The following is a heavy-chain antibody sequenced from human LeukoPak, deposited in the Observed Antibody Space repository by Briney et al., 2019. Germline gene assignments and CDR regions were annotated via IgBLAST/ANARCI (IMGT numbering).Heavy chain of an antibody. V-gene: IGHV3-7*01. CDR1: EFAFSSYW. CDR3: AGGARGYNWYFDL. CDR2: IKRDGTEK. D-gene: IGHD3-16*01. J-gene: IGHJ2*01. Sequence: PGGSLRLSCAASEFAFSSYWMNWVRQAPGKGLEWVANIKRDGTEKYYVDSMKGRFTISRDNAKSSLYLQINSLRAEDTAVYYCAGGARGYNWYFDLWGRGTLVTVSS.